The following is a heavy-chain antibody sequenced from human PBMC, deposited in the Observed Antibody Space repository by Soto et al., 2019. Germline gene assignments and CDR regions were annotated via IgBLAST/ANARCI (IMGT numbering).Heavy chain of an antibody. J-gene: IGHJ6*02. CDR2: IFFTGAT. Sequence: PSETLSLTCIVSGDSVTFGHYYWSWIRQPPGKGLEWIGHIFFTGATNYSPSLKSRVTISVDTSKNQFSLKLSSVTAADTAVYYCARFGKVVVAAGSHYYYYGMDVWGQGTTVTVYS. V-gene: IGHV4-61*01. CDR3: ARFGKVVVAAGSHYYYYGMDV. D-gene: IGHD2-15*01. CDR1: GDSVTFGHYY.